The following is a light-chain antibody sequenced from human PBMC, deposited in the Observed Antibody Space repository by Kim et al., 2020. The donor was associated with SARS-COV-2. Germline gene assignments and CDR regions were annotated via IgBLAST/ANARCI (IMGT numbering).Light chain of an antibody. V-gene: IGLV6-57*03. CDR1: SGSIARNY. J-gene: IGLJ2*01. Sequence: NTVALPCPRSSGSIARNYVQWYQQRPGSAPTTVIYEDNQSPSGVPDRFSGSIDSSSNSASLTISGLKTEDEADYYCQSYDSSIPVVFGGGTQLTVL. CDR3: QSYDSSIPVV. CDR2: EDN.